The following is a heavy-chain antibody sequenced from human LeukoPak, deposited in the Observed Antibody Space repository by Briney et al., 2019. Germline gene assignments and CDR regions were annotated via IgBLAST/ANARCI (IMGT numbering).Heavy chain of an antibody. V-gene: IGHV1-8*01. Sequence: ASVKVSCKASGYTFTSYDINWVRQATGQGLEWMGWMNPNSGNTGYAQKFQGRVTMTRNTSISTAYMELSSLRSEDMAVYYCARGPSAYYDFWSGYYKEVPFDYWGQGTLVTVSS. CDR1: GYTFTSYD. J-gene: IGHJ4*02. CDR3: ARGPSAYYDFWSGYYKEVPFDY. CDR2: MNPNSGNT. D-gene: IGHD3-3*01.